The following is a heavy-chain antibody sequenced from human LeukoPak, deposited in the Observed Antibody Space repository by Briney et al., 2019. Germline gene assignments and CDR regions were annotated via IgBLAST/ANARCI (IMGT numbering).Heavy chain of an antibody. J-gene: IGHJ4*02. Sequence: PGGSLRLSCIASGFTVSSTYMSWVRQAPGKGLEWVSAISGSGGSTYYADSVKGRFTISRDNSKNTLYLQMNSLRAEDTAVYYCAKASAMIVVVSKHFDYWGQGTLVTVSS. CDR2: ISGSGGST. V-gene: IGHV3-23*01. D-gene: IGHD3-22*01. CDR1: GFTVSSTY. CDR3: AKASAMIVVVSKHFDY.